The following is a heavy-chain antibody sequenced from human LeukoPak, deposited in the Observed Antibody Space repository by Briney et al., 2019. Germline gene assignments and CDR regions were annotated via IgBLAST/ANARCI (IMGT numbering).Heavy chain of an antibody. V-gene: IGHV3-7*01. CDR3: ARDITYYDFWSGYLPQYYFDY. D-gene: IGHD3-3*01. CDR1: GFTFSTYW. J-gene: IGHJ4*02. CDR2: IKQDGSEK. Sequence: PGGSLRLSCAASGFTFSTYWMSWVRQAPGKGLEWVANIKQDGSEKYYVDSVKGRFTISRDNAKNSLYLQMNSLRAEDTAVYYCARDITYYDFWSGYLPQYYFDYWGQGTLVTVSS.